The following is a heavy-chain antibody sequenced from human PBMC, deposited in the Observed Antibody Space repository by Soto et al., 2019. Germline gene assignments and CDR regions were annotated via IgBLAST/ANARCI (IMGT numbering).Heavy chain of an antibody. D-gene: IGHD6-13*01. V-gene: IGHV3-21*01. CDR3: ARDRGAAARKKVTYYFDY. CDR2: ISDSSSYI. CDR1: GFTFSTYS. Sequence: GGSLRLSCAASGFTFSTYSMNWVRQAPGKGLEWVSSISDSSSYIYYADSVKGRFTISRDNSKNTLYLQMNSLRAEDTAVYYCARDRGAAARKKVTYYFDYWGQGTLVTVSS. J-gene: IGHJ4*02.